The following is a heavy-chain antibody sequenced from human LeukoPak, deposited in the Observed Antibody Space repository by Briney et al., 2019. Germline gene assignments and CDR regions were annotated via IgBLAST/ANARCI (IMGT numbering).Heavy chain of an antibody. CDR1: GGSFSGYY. CDR2: INHSGST. V-gene: IGHV4-34*01. D-gene: IGHD6-19*01. CDR3: AGEYSSGWYGAFDI. J-gene: IGHJ3*02. Sequence: SETLSPTCAVYGGSFSGYYWSWIRQPPGKGLEWIGEINHSGSTNYNPSLKSRVTISVDTSKNQFSLKLSSVTAADTAVYYCAGEYSSGWYGAFDIWGQGTMVTVSS.